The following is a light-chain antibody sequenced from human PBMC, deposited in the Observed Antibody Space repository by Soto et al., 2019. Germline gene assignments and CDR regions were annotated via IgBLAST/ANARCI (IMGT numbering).Light chain of an antibody. Sequence: QSVLTQSPSASASLGASVNVTCTLTSGHSSYSIAWHQQQPEKGPRFLMRLNSDGSHSKGDGIPDRFSGSSSGTERYLTISSLQSEDEADYYCQTWGRGIVVFGGGTKLTVL. V-gene: IGLV4-69*02. CDR3: QTWGRGIVV. CDR1: SGHSSYS. J-gene: IGLJ2*01. CDR2: LNSDGSH.